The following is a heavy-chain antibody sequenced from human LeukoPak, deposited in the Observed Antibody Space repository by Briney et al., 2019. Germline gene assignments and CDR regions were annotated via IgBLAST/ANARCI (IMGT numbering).Heavy chain of an antibody. J-gene: IGHJ4*02. CDR3: ARCRGVCGY. V-gene: IGHV3-30*04. Sequence: GGSLRLSCAASGFTFRNYAMHWVRQAPGKGLEWVAVISYDGSNKYYADSVKGRFTISRDNSKNTMYLQMNSLRVEDTAVYYCARCRGVCGYWGQGTLVTVSS. CDR2: ISYDGSNK. CDR1: GFTFRNYA. D-gene: IGHD3-10*01.